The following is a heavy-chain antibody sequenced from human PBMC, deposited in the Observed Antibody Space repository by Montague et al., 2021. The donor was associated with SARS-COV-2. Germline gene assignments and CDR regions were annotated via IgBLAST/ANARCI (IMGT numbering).Heavy chain of an antibody. CDR3: ARVGRGSTYYYDSSGENAH. Sequence: SLRLSCAASGFTFSSYSMNWVRQAPGKGLEWVSYISSSSSTIYYADSVKGRFTISRDNAKNSLYLQMNSLRDEDTAVYYCARVGRGSTYYYDSSGENAHWDQGTLVAVSS. J-gene: IGHJ4*02. V-gene: IGHV3-48*02. CDR2: ISSSSSTI. D-gene: IGHD3-22*01. CDR1: GFTFSSYS.